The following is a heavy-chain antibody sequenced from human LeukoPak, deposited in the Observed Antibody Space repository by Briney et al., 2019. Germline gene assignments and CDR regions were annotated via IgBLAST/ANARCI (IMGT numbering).Heavy chain of an antibody. J-gene: IGHJ4*02. D-gene: IGHD6-13*01. CDR2: IYYSGIT. CDR1: GGSISGSNYY. V-gene: IGHV4-39*01. CDR3: ARQGIPTAGSPFDY. Sequence: SETLSLTCIVSGGSISGSNYYWGWIRQAPRKGLEWIGSIYYSGITHYNASLKSRVTVSVDMSTNQLSLKLSSVTAADTAVYYCARQGIPTAGSPFDYWGQGTLVTVSS.